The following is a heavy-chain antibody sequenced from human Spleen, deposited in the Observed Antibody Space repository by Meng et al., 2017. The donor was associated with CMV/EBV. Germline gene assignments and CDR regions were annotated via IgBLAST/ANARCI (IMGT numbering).Heavy chain of an antibody. V-gene: IGHV3-15*01. Sequence: SGFTFSNAWMSWVRQAPGKGLEWVGRIKSKTDGGTTDYAAPVKGRFTISRDDSKNTLYLQMNSLKTEDTAVYYCTTEKIQYWYFDLWGRGTLVTVSS. CDR2: IKSKTDGGTT. D-gene: IGHD5-18*01. J-gene: IGHJ2*01. CDR3: TTEKIQYWYFDL. CDR1: GFTFSNAW.